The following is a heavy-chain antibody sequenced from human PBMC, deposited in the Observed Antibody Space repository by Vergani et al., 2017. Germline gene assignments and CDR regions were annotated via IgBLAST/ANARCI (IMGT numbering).Heavy chain of an antibody. CDR1: GFTFDDYA. V-gene: IGHV3-43*02. Sequence: EVQLVESGGGVVQPGGSLRLSCAASGFTFDDYAMHWVRQAPGKGLEWVSLISGDGGSTYYADSVKGRCTISRDNSKNSLYLQMNSLRTEDAALYYCAKDMGCYGDYGGNAEYWGQGTLVTVSS. D-gene: IGHD4-17*01. CDR2: ISGDGGST. J-gene: IGHJ4*02. CDR3: AKDMGCYGDYGGNAEY.